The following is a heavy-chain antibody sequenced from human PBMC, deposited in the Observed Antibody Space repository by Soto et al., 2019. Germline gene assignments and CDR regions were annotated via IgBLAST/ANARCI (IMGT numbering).Heavy chain of an antibody. CDR1: GGSFSGYY. J-gene: IGHJ5*02. V-gene: IGHV4-34*01. Sequence: SKTLSLTCAGYGGSFSGYYWSWIRQPPGKGLEWIGDISHSGNTNSNPSLKSRVTISIDTSKNQFSLNLSSVTAADTAVYYCARSMPSRPINWFDPWGQGILVTVSS. D-gene: IGHD2-2*01. CDR3: ARSMPSRPINWFDP. CDR2: ISHSGNT.